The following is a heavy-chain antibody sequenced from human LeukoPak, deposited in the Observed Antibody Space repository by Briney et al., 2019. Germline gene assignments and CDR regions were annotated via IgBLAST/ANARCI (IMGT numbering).Heavy chain of an antibody. Sequence: GGSLRLSCAASGFTFSSYGMHWVRQAPGKGLEWVAVISYDGSNKYYADSVKGRFTISRDNSENTLYLQMNSLRAEDTAVYYCAKAVRSITMVRGAFDYWGQGTLVTVSS. V-gene: IGHV3-30*18. CDR2: ISYDGSNK. CDR1: GFTFSSYG. J-gene: IGHJ4*02. D-gene: IGHD3-10*01. CDR3: AKAVRSITMVRGAFDY.